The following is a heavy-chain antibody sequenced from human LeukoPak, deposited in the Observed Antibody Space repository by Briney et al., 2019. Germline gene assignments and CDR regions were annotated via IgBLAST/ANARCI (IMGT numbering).Heavy chain of an antibody. CDR1: GFTVSSNY. CDR3: ASTPAGGYSYGYGY. CDR2: IYSGGST. J-gene: IGHJ4*02. Sequence: PGGSLRLSCAASGFTVSSNYMSWVRQAPGKGLEWVSVIYSGGSTYYADSVKGRFTISRDNSKKTLYPQMNSLRAEDTAVYYCASTPAGGYSYGYGYWGQGTLVTVSS. D-gene: IGHD5-18*01. V-gene: IGHV3-53*01.